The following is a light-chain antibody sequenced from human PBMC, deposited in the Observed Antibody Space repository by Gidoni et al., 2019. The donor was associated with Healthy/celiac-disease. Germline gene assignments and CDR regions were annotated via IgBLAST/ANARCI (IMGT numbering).Light chain of an antibody. Sequence: SYELTQPPSVSVSPGQTASITCSGDKLGDKYACWYQQKPGQSPVLVIYQDSKRPSGIPERFSGSNSGNTATLTIIGTQAMDEADYYCQAWDSNVVFGGGTKLTVL. J-gene: IGLJ2*01. CDR2: QDS. CDR3: QAWDSNVV. V-gene: IGLV3-1*01. CDR1: KLGDKY.